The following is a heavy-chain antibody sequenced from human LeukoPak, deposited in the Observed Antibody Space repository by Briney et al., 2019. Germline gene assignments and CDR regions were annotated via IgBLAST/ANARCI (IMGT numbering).Heavy chain of an antibody. CDR1: GFTFSSYW. CDR2: IKQDGSEK. J-gene: IGHJ4*02. D-gene: IGHD6-19*01. CDR3: ASSGSGWHWNDY. Sequence: GGSLRPSCAASGFTFSSYWMTWVRQAPGKGLEWVANIKQDGSEKYYVGSVKGRFTISRDNAKNSLYLQMNSLTAADTAVYYCASSGSGWHWNDYWGQGSLVTVSS. V-gene: IGHV3-7*01.